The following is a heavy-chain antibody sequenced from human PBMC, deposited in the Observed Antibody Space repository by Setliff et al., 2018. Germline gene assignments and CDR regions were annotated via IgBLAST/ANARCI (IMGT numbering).Heavy chain of an antibody. CDR3: ARDPLGLEDITLFDY. CDR2: INPNSGDT. J-gene: IGHJ4*02. D-gene: IGHD3-16*01. CDR1: GYTFSNYG. V-gene: IGHV1-2*02. Sequence: ASVKVSCKASGYTFSNYGISWVRQAPGQGLDWMGWINPNSGDTHPAQKFQGRVTLTRDTSTSTAYMELTGLRYDDTAIYYCARDPLGLEDITLFDYWGQGTLVTVSS.